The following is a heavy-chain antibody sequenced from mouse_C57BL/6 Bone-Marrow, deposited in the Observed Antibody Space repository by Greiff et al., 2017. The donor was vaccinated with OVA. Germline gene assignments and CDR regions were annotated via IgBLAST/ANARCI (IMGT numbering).Heavy chain of an antibody. Sequence: EVKLVESGGGLVQPGGSLSLSCAASGFTFTDYYMSWVRQPPGKALEWLGFIRNKANGYTTEYSASVQGRFTISRDNSQSILYLQMNALRAEDSATYYCARGLDYFDYWGQGTTLTVSS. CDR2: IRNKANGYTT. CDR1: GFTFTDYY. D-gene: IGHD3-1*01. V-gene: IGHV7-3*01. CDR3: ARGLDYFDY. J-gene: IGHJ2*01.